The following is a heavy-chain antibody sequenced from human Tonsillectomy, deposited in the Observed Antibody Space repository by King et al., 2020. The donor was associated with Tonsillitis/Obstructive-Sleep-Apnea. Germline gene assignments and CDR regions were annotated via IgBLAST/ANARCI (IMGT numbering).Heavy chain of an antibody. CDR1: GFTFSSYA. J-gene: IGHJ3*02. Sequence: VQLVESGGGLVQPGGSLRLSCSASGFTFSSYAMHWVRQAPGKGLEYVSAISSNGGSTYYADSVKGRFTISRDNSKNTLYLQMSSLRAEDTAVYYCVKPGRGDVGVVWSYAFDIWGQGTMVTVSS. V-gene: IGHV3-64D*06. D-gene: IGHD3-3*01. CDR3: VKPGRGDVGVVWSYAFDI. CDR2: ISSNGGST.